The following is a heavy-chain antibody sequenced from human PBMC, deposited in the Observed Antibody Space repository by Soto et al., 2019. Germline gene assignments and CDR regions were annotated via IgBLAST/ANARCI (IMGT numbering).Heavy chain of an antibody. CDR1: GYTFTSYA. Sequence: ASVKVSCKASGYTFTSYAMHWVRQAPGQRLEWMGWINAGNGNTKYSQKFQGRVTITRDTSASTAYMELSSLRSEDTAVYYCARGGRGRGYSYGYGWYFDYWGQGTLVTVS. CDR2: INAGNGNT. D-gene: IGHD5-18*01. J-gene: IGHJ4*02. CDR3: ARGGRGRGYSYGYGWYFDY. V-gene: IGHV1-3*01.